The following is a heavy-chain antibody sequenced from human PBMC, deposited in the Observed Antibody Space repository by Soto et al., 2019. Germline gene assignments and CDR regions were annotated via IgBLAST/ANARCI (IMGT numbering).Heavy chain of an antibody. D-gene: IGHD1-26*01. CDR1: GFIFENFG. J-gene: IGHJ5*02. CDR3: AKNQGVELVPLATVDWFDP. V-gene: IGHV3-23*01. Sequence: GGSLRLSCAASGFIFENFGMSWVRQAPGKGLEWISSISGSGFKKYYADSVKGRFTISRDNSKSTVYLELNNLSAEDTAVYHCAKNQGVELVPLATVDWFDPWGQGSVVTVS. CDR2: ISGSGFKK.